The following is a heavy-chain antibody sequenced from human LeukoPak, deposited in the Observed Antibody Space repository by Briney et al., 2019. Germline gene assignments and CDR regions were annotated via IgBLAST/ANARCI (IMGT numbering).Heavy chain of an antibody. D-gene: IGHD3-22*01. CDR1: GGSISSGGYS. J-gene: IGHJ4*02. CDR2: IYYSGST. V-gene: IGHV4-30-2*01. Sequence: SETLSLTCAVSGGSISSGGYSWSWIRQPPGKGLEWIGYIYYSGSTYYNPSLKSRVTISVDTSKNQFSLKLSSVTAADTAVYYCARVRRYDSSGYYAFDYWGQGTLVTVSS. CDR3: ARVRRYDSSGYYAFDY.